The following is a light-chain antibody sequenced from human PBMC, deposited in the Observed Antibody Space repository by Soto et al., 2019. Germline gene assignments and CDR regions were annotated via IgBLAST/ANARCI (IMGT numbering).Light chain of an antibody. CDR2: EVT. V-gene: IGLV2-14*01. Sequence: QSVLTQPPSASGSPGQSITISCTGTSTDVKYVSWYQQHPGKAPKVLLYEVTHRPSGVSNRFSGSQSDNTASLIISGLQAEDEAEYYCSSYRSSSIYVFGTGTKVTVL. J-gene: IGLJ1*01. CDR3: SSYRSSSIYV. CDR1: STDVKY.